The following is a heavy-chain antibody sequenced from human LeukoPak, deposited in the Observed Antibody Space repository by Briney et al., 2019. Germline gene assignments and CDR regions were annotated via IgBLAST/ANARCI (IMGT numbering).Heavy chain of an antibody. Sequence: PSQTLSLTCTVSGGSISSGSYYWSWIRQPAGKGLEWIGRIYTSGSTNYNPSLKSRVTISVDTSKNQFSLKLSSVTAADTAVYYCASSFGVAWYYFDYWGQGTLVTVSS. CDR3: ASSFGVAWYYFDY. V-gene: IGHV4-61*02. CDR1: GGSISSGSYY. CDR2: IYTSGST. J-gene: IGHJ4*02. D-gene: IGHD3-3*01.